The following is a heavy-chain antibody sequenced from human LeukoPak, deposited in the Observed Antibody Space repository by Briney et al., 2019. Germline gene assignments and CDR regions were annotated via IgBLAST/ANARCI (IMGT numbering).Heavy chain of an antibody. CDR1: GFTFSSYS. CDR3: ARASVVAATPVDY. Sequence: GGSLRLSCAASGFTFSSYSMNWVRQAPGKGLEWVSSISSSSYIYYADSVKGRFTISRDNAKNSLYLQMNSLRAEDTAVYYCARASVVAATPVDYWGQGTLVTVSS. D-gene: IGHD2-15*01. V-gene: IGHV3-21*01. J-gene: IGHJ4*02. CDR2: ISSSSYI.